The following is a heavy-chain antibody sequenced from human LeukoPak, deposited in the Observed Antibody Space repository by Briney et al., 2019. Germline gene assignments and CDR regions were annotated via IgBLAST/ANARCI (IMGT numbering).Heavy chain of an antibody. V-gene: IGHV3-30*18. CDR1: GFTFSSYG. CDR3: AEEYGEFPGY. Sequence: PGGSLRLSCAASGFTFSSYGMHWVRQAPAKGLEWVAVISYDGSNKYYADSVKGRFTISRDNSKNTLYLQMNSLRAEDTAVYYCAEEYGEFPGYWGQGTLVTVSS. CDR2: ISYDGSNK. D-gene: IGHD3-10*01. J-gene: IGHJ4*02.